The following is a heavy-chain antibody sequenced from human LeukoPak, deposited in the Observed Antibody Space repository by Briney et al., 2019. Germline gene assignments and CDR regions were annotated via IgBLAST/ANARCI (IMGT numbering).Heavy chain of an antibody. CDR3: ARGGQQWRGVNYFDS. Sequence: ASVKVSCKASGYTFTDYALHWVRQAPGQSLEWMGWITTGRGETRYSQDFQRRITLTRDKSANTVYMDLSDLTSEDTAVYYCARGGQQWRGVNYFDSWGQGTLVAVSS. CDR2: ITTGRGET. D-gene: IGHD6-19*01. CDR1: GYTFTDYA. J-gene: IGHJ4*02. V-gene: IGHV1-3*03.